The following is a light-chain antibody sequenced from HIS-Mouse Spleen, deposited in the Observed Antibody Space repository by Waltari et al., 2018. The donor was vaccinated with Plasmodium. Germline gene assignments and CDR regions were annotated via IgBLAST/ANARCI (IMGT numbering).Light chain of an antibody. CDR1: QSVSSSY. Sequence: EIVLTQSPVPLSLSPGDRATLSCRASQSVSSSYLAWYQQKPGQAPRLLIYGASSRATGIPDRFSGSGSGTDFTLTISRLEPEDFAVYYCLQHNSYPITFGQGTRLEIK. CDR2: GAS. J-gene: IGKJ5*01. CDR3: LQHNSYPIT. V-gene: IGKV3-20*01.